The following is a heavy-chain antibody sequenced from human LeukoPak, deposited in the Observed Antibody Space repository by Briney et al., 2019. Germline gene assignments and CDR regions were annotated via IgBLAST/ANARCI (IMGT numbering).Heavy chain of an antibody. CDR1: GYSITSGYY. D-gene: IGHD6-13*01. CDR2: VYHSGST. J-gene: IGHJ4*02. CDR3: ARGLAAAGRGVFDY. Sequence: PSETLSLTCGVSGYSITSGYYWGWIRQPPGKGLEWIGSVYHSGSTYCNPSLKSRVTISVDTSKNQFSLKLSSVTAADTAVYYCARGLAAAGRGVFDYWGQGTLVTVSS. V-gene: IGHV4-38-2*01.